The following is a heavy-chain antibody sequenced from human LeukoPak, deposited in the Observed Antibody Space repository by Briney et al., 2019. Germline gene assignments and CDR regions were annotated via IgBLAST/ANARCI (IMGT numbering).Heavy chain of an antibody. Sequence: GGSLRLSCTASGFTFGDYAMNWVRQVPGKGLEWVGFIRSKTYGGTTEYAASVKGRFTISRDESKSTAYLQMNSLKTEDTAVYYCTRASEWLTSRPSDYWGQGTLVTVSS. CDR3: TRASEWLTSRPSDY. J-gene: IGHJ4*02. V-gene: IGHV3-49*04. CDR2: IRSKTYGGTT. CDR1: GFTFGDYA. D-gene: IGHD3-3*01.